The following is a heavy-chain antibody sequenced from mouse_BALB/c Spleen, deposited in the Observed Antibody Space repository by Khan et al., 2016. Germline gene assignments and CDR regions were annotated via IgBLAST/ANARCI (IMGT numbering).Heavy chain of an antibody. CDR3: ALLRLAY. CDR2: IGYSGST. J-gene: IGHJ3*01. CDR1: GYSITSDYA. V-gene: IGHV3-2*02. D-gene: IGHD1-2*01. Sequence: QLEESGPGLVKPSQSLSLTCTVTGYSITSDYAWNWIRQFPGNKLEWMGYIGYSGSTSYNPSLKSRISITRDSSKNQFFLQLNSVTTEDTATYYCALLRLAYWGQGTLVTVPA.